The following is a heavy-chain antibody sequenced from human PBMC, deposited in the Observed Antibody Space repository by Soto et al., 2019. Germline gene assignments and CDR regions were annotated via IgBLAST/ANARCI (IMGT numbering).Heavy chain of an antibody. CDR1: GFTFSSYD. Sequence: LRLSCAASGFTFSSYDMHWVRQATGKGLEWVSAIGTAGDTYYPGSVKGRFTISRENAKNSLYLQMNSLRAGDTAVYYCARGSGSSASFDYWGQGTLVTVSS. CDR2: IGTAGDT. CDR3: ARGSGSSASFDY. D-gene: IGHD6-6*01. V-gene: IGHV3-13*01. J-gene: IGHJ4*02.